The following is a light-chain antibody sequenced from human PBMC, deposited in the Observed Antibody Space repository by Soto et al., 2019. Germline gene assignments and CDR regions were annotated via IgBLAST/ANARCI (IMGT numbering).Light chain of an antibody. Sequence: DIQMTQSPSSVAASLGGSVTITCRASQDVQNWLAWYQHKPGQAPKLLVFAASSLQSGVPSRFSATGFGTDFTLIINSLQPEDFATYYCQQVKSFPKTFGQGTKL. CDR3: QQVKSFPKT. J-gene: IGKJ2*01. CDR2: AAS. V-gene: IGKV1-12*01. CDR1: QDVQNW.